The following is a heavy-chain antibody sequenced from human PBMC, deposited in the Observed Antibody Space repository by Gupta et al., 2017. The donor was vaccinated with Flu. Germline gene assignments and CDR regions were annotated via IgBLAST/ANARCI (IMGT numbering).Heavy chain of an antibody. CDR2: ISYDGSNK. D-gene: IGHD3-22*01. Sequence: QVQLVESGGGVVQPGRSLRLSCAASGFTFSSYGMHWVRQPPGKGLEWVAVISYDGSNKDYADSVKGRFTISRDNSKNTLYLQMNSLRAEDTAVYYCAKDEAGYDSSGYPIDYWGQGTLVTVSS. V-gene: IGHV3-30*18. CDR1: GFTFSSYG. CDR3: AKDEAGYDSSGYPIDY. J-gene: IGHJ4*02.